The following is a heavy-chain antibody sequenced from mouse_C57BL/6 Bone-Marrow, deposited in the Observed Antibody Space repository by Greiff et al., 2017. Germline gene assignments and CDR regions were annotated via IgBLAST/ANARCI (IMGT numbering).Heavy chain of an antibody. CDR2: IYPGDGDT. J-gene: IGHJ4*01. CDR1: GYAFSSSW. Sequence: QVQLQQSGPELVKPGASVTISCKASGYAFSSSWMNWVKQRPGQGLEWIGRIYPGDGDTNYNGKFKGKDTLTADKSSSTAYMQLSSLTSEDSAVYFCARWMLLIRSCYAMDYWGQGTSVTVSS. V-gene: IGHV1-82*01. CDR3: ARWMLLIRSCYAMDY. D-gene: IGHD1-1*01.